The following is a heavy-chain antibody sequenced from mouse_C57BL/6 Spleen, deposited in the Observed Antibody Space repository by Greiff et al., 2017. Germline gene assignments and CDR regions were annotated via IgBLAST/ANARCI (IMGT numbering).Heavy chain of an antibody. D-gene: IGHD1-1*01. Sequence: EVNVVESGGGLVQSGRSLRLSCATSGFTFSDYYMAWVRQAPGKGLEWIAASRNKANDYTTEYSASVKGRLIVSRATSQSSLYLQMHALRAEDTAIYYCARDGGSSRYFDVWGTGTTVTASS. J-gene: IGHJ1*03. CDR3: ARDGGSSRYFDV. CDR2: SRNKANDYTT. CDR1: GFTFSDYY. V-gene: IGHV7-1*01.